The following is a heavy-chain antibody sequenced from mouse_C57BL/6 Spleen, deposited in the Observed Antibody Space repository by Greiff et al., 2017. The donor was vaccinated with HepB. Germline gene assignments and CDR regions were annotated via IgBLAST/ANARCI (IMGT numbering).Heavy chain of an antibody. CDR1: GYTFTSYW. J-gene: IGHJ3*01. CDR2: IYPGSGST. V-gene: IGHV1-55*01. D-gene: IGHD2-4*01. CDR3: ARSSYDYDVRGFAY. Sequence: QVQLKQPGAELVKPGASVKMSCKASGYTFTSYWITWVKQRPGQGLEWIGDIYPGSGSTNYNEKFKSKATLTVDTSSSTAYMQLSSLTSEDSAVYYCARSSYDYDVRGFAYWGQGTLVTVSA.